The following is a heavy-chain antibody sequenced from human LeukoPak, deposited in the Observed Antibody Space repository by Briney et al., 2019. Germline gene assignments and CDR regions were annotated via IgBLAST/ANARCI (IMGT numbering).Heavy chain of an antibody. CDR3: ARGELGDSSGFSFFDY. D-gene: IGHD3-22*01. CDR2: INHSGST. J-gene: IGHJ4*02. CDR1: GGSFSGYY. V-gene: IGHV4-34*01. Sequence: SETLSLTCAAYGGSFSGYYWSWIRQPPGKGLEWIGEINHSGSTNYNPSLKSRVTISVDTSKNQFSLKLSSVTAADTAVYYCARGELGDSSGFSFFDYWGQGTLVTVSS.